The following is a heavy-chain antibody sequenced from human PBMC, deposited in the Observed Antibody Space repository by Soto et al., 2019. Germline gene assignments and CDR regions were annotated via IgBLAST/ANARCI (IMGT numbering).Heavy chain of an antibody. D-gene: IGHD3-22*01. CDR2: IIPVFGTP. Sequence: QEQLVQSGAEVKKPGSSVKVSCKASGGIFSSFTINWVRQAPGQGLEWMGGIIPVFGTPNYAQTFQGRVTITADESTSTAYMELSSLRSEDTAVYYCARDLDNDTGGYLHEYWGQGTLVTVSS. CDR3: ARDLDNDTGGYLHEY. CDR1: GGIFSSFT. V-gene: IGHV1-69*01. J-gene: IGHJ4*02.